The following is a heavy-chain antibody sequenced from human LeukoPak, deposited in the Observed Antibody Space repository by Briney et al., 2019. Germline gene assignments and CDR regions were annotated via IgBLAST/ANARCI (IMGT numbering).Heavy chain of an antibody. D-gene: IGHD4-17*01. CDR1: GYTFTNYG. CDR3: ARVHTRRGDYYFDH. J-gene: IGHJ4*02. Sequence: ASVKVSCKTSGYTFTNYGITWVRQAPGQGLEWMGWISVYDGNTNYAEKFQGRVALTTDISTNTAYMELRRLTSDDTAVYYCARVHTRRGDYYFDHWGQGTLVSVSS. V-gene: IGHV1-18*01. CDR2: ISVYDGNT.